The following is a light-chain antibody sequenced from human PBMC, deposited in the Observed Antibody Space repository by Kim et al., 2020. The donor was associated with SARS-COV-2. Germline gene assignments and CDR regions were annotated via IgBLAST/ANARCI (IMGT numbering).Light chain of an antibody. Sequence: QSITISGIGTSSDVGGYHYVSWYPQHPGKAPKLMIYEVSKRPSWVSNRFSGSRSGNTAYLTISGLQAEGEADYYGSSYSSSSTLFGGGTQLTVL. CDR2: EVS. J-gene: IGLJ3*02. CDR1: SSDVGGYHY. CDR3: SSYSSSSTL. V-gene: IGLV2-14*01.